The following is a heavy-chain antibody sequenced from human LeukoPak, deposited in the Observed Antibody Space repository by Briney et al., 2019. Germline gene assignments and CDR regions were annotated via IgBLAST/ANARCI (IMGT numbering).Heavy chain of an antibody. CDR1: GFTFSSYA. Sequence: GGSLRLSCAASGFTFSSYAMSWVRQAPGKGLEWVSAISGSGGSTYYADSVKGRFTISRDNSKNTLYLQMNSLRAEDTAVYYCAREKLRAGGTYYFDYWGQGTLVTVSS. V-gene: IGHV3-23*01. J-gene: IGHJ4*02. D-gene: IGHD2-15*01. CDR2: ISGSGGST. CDR3: AREKLRAGGTYYFDY.